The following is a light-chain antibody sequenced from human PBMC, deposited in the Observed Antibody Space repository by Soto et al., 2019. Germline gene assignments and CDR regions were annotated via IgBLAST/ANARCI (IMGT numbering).Light chain of an antibody. J-gene: IGLJ2*01. CDR3: QTWDTGARVV. V-gene: IGLV4-69*01. CDR2: LSSDGSH. Sequence: QPVLTQSPSASASLGASVKLTCTLSSGHSSYAIAWHQQQPEKGPRYLMKLSSDGSHSKGDGIPDRFSGSSSGAERYLTISNLQSEDEADYYCQTWDTGARVVFGGGTKVTVL. CDR1: SGHSSYA.